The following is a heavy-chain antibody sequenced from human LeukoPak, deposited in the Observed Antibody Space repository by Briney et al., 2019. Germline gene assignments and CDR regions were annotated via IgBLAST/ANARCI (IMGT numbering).Heavy chain of an antibody. J-gene: IGHJ4*02. Sequence: GGSLRLSCAASGFTVSSNSMSWVRQAPGKGLEWVSVIYSGGSTYYADSVKGRFTISRDNSKNTLYLQMDSLRAEDTAVYYCARGRAGSYYAYWGQGTLVTVSS. D-gene: IGHD1-26*01. V-gene: IGHV3-66*01. CDR2: IYSGGST. CDR1: GFTVSSNS. CDR3: ARGRAGSYYAY.